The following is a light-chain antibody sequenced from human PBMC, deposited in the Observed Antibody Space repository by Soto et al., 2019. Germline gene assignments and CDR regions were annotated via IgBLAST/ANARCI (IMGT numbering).Light chain of an antibody. J-gene: IGKJ4*01. CDR1: QSVSKY. CDR3: QQRGDWPLT. CDR2: DAT. V-gene: IGKV3-11*01. Sequence: EIVLTQSPATLSLSPGERATLSCRASQSVSKYLAWYQQKPGHAPRLLIYDATNRATGIPDRFSGSGSGTDFTLTISSLQPEDFAVYYCQQRGDWPLTFGGGTKVEIK.